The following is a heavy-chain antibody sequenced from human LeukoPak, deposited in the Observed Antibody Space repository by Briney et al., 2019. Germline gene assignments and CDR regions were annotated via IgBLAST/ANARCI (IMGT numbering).Heavy chain of an antibody. CDR1: GFTFDDYA. CDR3: AKGPYSSGWFFIDY. J-gene: IGHJ4*02. V-gene: IGHV3-9*01. Sequence: GRSLRLSCAASGFTFDDYAMHWVRQAPGKGLEWVSGISWNSGSIGYADSMKGRFTISRDNAKNSLYLQMNSLRAEDTALYYCAKGPYSSGWFFIDYWGQGTLVTVSS. CDR2: ISWNSGSI. D-gene: IGHD6-19*01.